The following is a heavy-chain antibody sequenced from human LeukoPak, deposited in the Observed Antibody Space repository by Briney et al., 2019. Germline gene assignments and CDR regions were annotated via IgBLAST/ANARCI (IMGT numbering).Heavy chain of an antibody. CDR2: INHSGST. V-gene: IGHV4-34*01. J-gene: IGHJ4*02. Sequence: MASETLSLTCAVYGGSFSGYYWSWIRQPPGKGLEWIGEINHSGSTNYNPSLKSRVTISVDMSKNQFSLKLSSVTAADTAVYYCARDRYDSSGYYRVFGYWGQGTLVTVSS. CDR1: GGSFSGYY. CDR3: ARDRYDSSGYYRVFGY. D-gene: IGHD3-22*01.